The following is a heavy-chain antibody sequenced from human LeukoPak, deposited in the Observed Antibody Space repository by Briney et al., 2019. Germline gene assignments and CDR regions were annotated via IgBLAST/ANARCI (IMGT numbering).Heavy chain of an antibody. J-gene: IGHJ4*02. CDR3: ARTDLYGSGSYTDY. CDR2: INHSGST. V-gene: IGHV4-34*01. CDR1: GGSFSGYY. Sequence: SETLSLTCAVYGGSFSGYYWSWIRQPPGKGLEWIGEINHSGSTNYIPSLKSRVTISVDTSKNQFSLKLTSVTAADTAVYYCARTDLYGSGSYTDYWGQGTLVTVSS. D-gene: IGHD3-10*01.